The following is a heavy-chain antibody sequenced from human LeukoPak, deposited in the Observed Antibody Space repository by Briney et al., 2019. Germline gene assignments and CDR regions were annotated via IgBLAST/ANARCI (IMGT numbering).Heavy chain of an antibody. Sequence: ASVKVSCKASGYTFTSYDISWVRQATGQGLEWMGWMNPNSGNTGYAQKFQGRVTITRNTSISTAYMELSSLRSEDTAVYYCARVGHYYYYMDVWGKGTTVTVSS. CDR3: ARVGHYYYYMDV. CDR2: MNPNSGNT. CDR1: GYTFTSYD. J-gene: IGHJ6*03. V-gene: IGHV1-8*03.